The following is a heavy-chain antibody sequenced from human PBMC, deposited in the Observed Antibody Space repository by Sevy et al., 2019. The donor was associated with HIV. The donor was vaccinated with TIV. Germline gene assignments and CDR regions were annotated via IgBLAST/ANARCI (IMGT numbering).Heavy chain of an antibody. Sequence: GGSLRLSCTASGVTVRSNYMSWVRQAPGKGLEWVSSISSSFYINYADSVKGRFTISRDNAKNSLYLQMNSLRADDTAVYYCVQEIGAKNHVWGQGTTVTVSS. J-gene: IGHJ6*02. CDR3: VQEIGAKNHV. CDR1: GVTVRSNY. V-gene: IGHV3-21*01. CDR2: ISSSFYI. D-gene: IGHD3-22*01.